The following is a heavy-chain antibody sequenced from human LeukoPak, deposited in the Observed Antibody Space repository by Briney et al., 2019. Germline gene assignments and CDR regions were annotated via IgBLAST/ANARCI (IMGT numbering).Heavy chain of an antibody. CDR1: GITLSNYG. J-gene: IGHJ4*02. V-gene: IGHV3-23*01. CDR2: ISGSGGST. Sequence: GGSLRLSCAVSGITLSNYGMSWVRQAPGKGLEWVAGISGSGGSTNYADSVKGRFTISRDNPKNTLYLQMNILRAEDTAVYICAKRGVVIRVILVGFHKEAYYFDSWGQGALVTVSS. D-gene: IGHD3-22*01. CDR3: AKRGVVIRVILVGFHKEAYYFDS.